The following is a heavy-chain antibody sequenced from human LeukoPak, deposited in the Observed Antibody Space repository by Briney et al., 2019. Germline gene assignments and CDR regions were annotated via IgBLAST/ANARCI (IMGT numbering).Heavy chain of an antibody. Sequence: SETLSLTCTVSGGSISSYYWSWIRQPPGKGLEWIGYIYYSWNTDSNPSLKSRVTISVDTSKNQFSLKLSSVTAADTAVYYCARTYCSGGSCHFDYWGQGTLVTVSS. V-gene: IGHV4-59*08. CDR2: IYYSWNT. J-gene: IGHJ4*02. CDR3: ARTYCSGGSCHFDY. D-gene: IGHD2-15*01. CDR1: GGSISSYY.